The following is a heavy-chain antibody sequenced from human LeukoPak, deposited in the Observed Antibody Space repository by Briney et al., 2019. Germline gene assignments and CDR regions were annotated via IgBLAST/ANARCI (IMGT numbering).Heavy chain of an antibody. J-gene: IGHJ5*02. V-gene: IGHV4-34*01. CDR1: GGSFSGYY. D-gene: IGHD3-10*01. Sequence: SETLSLTCAVYGGSFSGYYWSWIRQPPGKGLEWIGEINHSGSTNYNPSLKSRVTISVDTSKNQFSLKLSSVTAADTAVYYCASGGPGSYSNWFDPWGQGTLVTVSS. CDR3: ASGGPGSYSNWFDP. CDR2: INHSGST.